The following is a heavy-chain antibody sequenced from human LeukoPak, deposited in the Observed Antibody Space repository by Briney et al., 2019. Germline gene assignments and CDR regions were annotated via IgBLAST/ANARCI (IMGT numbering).Heavy chain of an antibody. J-gene: IGHJ5*02. D-gene: IGHD7-27*01. V-gene: IGHV4-59*01. CDR2: IHHSGNS. CDR1: GASLTDYY. Sequence: SETLSPTCTLSGASLTDYYWSWIRPSPGKGWKSISYIHHSGNSDYNPSLRSRVTTSLDTSKNQFSLKLISVTAADTAVYYCTRGHWGLQSWSQGTLVTVSS. CDR3: TRGHWGLQS.